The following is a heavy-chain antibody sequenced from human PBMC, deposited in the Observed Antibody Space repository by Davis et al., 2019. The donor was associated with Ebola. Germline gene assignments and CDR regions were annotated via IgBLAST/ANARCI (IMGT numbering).Heavy chain of an antibody. CDR3: ARSLPADIFYYYALDV. CDR2: IYYSGST. V-gene: IGHV4-39*01. D-gene: IGHD2-2*01. CDR1: GGSISSSSYY. J-gene: IGHJ6*02. Sequence: SETLSLTCTVSGGSISSSSYYWGWIRQPPGKGPEWIGSIYYSGSTYYNPSLKSRVTISVDTSKTQFSLKLSSVTAADTAVYYCARSLPADIFYYYALDVWGQGTTVTVSS.